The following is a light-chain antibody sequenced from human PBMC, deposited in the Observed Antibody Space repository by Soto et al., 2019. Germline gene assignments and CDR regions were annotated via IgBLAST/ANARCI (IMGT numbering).Light chain of an antibody. CDR2: AAS. Sequence: DIQMTQSPSSLSASVGDRVTITCRASQSISSYLNWYQQKPGKAPKLLIYAASSLQSGVPSRFSGSGSGTAFTLTISSLQPEDFATYYCQQSYSTFRTFGQGTKVEIK. CDR1: QSISSY. V-gene: IGKV1-39*01. CDR3: QQSYSTFRT. J-gene: IGKJ1*01.